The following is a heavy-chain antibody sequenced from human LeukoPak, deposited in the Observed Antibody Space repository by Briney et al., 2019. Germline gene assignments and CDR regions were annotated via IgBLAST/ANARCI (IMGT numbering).Heavy chain of an antibody. Sequence: ASVKVSCKVSGYTLTELSMHWVRQAPGKGLEWMGGFDPEDGETIYAQEFQGRVTMTEDTSTDTAYMELSSLRSEDTAVYYCATDLAGYYGSGRYFDYWGQGTLVTVSS. V-gene: IGHV1-24*01. D-gene: IGHD3-10*01. CDR3: ATDLAGYYGSGRYFDY. CDR2: FDPEDGET. J-gene: IGHJ4*02. CDR1: GYTLTELS.